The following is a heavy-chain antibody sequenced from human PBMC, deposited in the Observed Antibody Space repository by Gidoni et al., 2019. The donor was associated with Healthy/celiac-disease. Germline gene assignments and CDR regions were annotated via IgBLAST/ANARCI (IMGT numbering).Heavy chain of an antibody. J-gene: IGHJ2*01. CDR1: GVTCSSDA. V-gene: IGHV3-23*01. CDR3: AKGVRHDDSSGYGWYFDL. CDR2: ISGSGGGT. D-gene: IGHD3-22*01. Sequence: EVQLLESGGGLVQPGGSLRLSCVDSGVTCSSDAMSWVRPAPGKGLGCVSAISGSGGGTYYADSVKGRFTITRDNSKNTLYLQMNSLRAEDTAVYYCAKGVRHDDSSGYGWYFDLWGRGTLVTVSS.